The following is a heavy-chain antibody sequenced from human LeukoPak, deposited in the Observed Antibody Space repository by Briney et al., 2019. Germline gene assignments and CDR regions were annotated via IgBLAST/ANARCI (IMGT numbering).Heavy chain of an antibody. CDR3: ARADDFWRGSYHYGMNV. CDR1: GYILLAYY. D-gene: IGHD3-3*01. V-gene: IGHV1-2*02. Sequence: GASVKVSCKASGYILLAYYIHWVRQAPGQGLEWLAWINPHTGDTNYARPFQGRVTLTSDTSITTAYMELTSLRSNDTAVYFCARADDFWRGSYHYGMNVWGQGTTITVSS. CDR2: INPHTGDT. J-gene: IGHJ6*02.